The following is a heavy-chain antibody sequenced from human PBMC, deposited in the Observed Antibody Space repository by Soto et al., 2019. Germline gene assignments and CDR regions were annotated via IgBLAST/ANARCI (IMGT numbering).Heavy chain of an antibody. Sequence: AGSLRLSCAASGFFFSAYCMSWVRQAPGKGLEWLASIKQDGSETYYLDSVKGRFNSSRANAKNSLVLQMRRLRAEDTGVEYGARGPEVFHPLSNNWFDPWGQGTAVTVSS. J-gene: IGHJ5*02. CDR1: GFFFSAYC. CDR3: ARGPEVFHPLSNNWFDP. D-gene: IGHD2-8*01. CDR2: IKQDGSET. V-gene: IGHV3-7*01.